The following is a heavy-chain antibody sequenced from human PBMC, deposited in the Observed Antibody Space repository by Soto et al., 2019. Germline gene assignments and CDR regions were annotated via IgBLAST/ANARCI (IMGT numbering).Heavy chain of an antibody. CDR2: IFHDGTA. V-gene: IGHV4-4*02. CDR3: ARLVYDTRLNYMYFDF. J-gene: IGHJ4*02. CDR1: GVSISSGNQ. D-gene: IGHD3-10*01. Sequence: PSETLSLTCAVSGVSISSGNQWTWVHQSPQRGLKYICEIFHDGTANYYPSFERRVAISVGTSKNQFSLKLTSVTAADTAIYFCARLVYDTRLNYMYFDFWGKGPLVTVSS.